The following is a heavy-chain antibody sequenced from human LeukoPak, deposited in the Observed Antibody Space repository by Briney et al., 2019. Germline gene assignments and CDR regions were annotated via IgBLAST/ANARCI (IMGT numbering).Heavy chain of an antibody. CDR2: ISPYSGNT. Sequence: ASVKVSCKASGYTFTNYGVSWVRQAPGQGLQWMGWISPYSGNTNYPQKLQGRVTMTTDTSTSTAYMELRSLRSDDTAVYYCARQSFVVVPASIRSDDAFDIWGQGTMVTVSS. V-gene: IGHV1-18*01. CDR3: ARQSFVVVPASIRSDDAFDI. D-gene: IGHD2-2*02. J-gene: IGHJ3*02. CDR1: GYTFTNYG.